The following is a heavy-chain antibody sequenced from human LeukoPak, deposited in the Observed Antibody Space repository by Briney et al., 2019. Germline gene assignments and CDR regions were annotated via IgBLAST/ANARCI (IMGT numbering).Heavy chain of an antibody. CDR3: AKSEQLVPPPFDY. D-gene: IGHD6-6*01. CDR1: GFTFDDYA. Sequence: QPGGSLRLSCAASGFTFDDYAMHWVRQAPGKGLEWVSGISWNSGSIGYADSVKGRFTISRDNAKNSLYLQMNSLRAEDTALYYCAKSEQLVPPPFDYWGQGTLVTVSS. J-gene: IGHJ4*02. CDR2: ISWNSGSI. V-gene: IGHV3-9*01.